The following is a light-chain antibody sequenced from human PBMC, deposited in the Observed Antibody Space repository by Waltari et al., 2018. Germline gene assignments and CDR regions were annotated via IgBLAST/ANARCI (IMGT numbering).Light chain of an antibody. CDR2: AAS. Sequence: DIQMTQSPSSLSASVGDRVTITCRASQSISSYLNWYQQKPGKAPKLLIDAASSLQSGVPSRFSGSGFGTDFTLTISSLQPEDFATYYCQQSYSTPWTFGQGTKVEIK. V-gene: IGKV1-39*01. CDR3: QQSYSTPWT. J-gene: IGKJ1*01. CDR1: QSISSY.